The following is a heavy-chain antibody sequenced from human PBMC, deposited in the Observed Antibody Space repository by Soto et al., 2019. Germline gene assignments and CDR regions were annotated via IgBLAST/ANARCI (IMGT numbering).Heavy chain of an antibody. V-gene: IGHV1-3*01. D-gene: IGHD3-22*01. J-gene: IGHJ4*02. CDR3: ARDHIYYYDSSGSLPDY. CDR1: GYTFTSYA. CDR2: INAGNGNT. Sequence: ASVKVSCKASGYTFTSYAMHWLRQAPGQRLGWMGWINAGNGNTKYSQKFQGRVTITRDTSASTAYMELSSLRSEDTAVYYCARDHIYYYDSSGSLPDYWGQGTLVTVSS.